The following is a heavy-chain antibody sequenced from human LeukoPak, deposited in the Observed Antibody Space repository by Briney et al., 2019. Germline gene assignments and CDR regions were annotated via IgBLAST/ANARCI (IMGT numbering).Heavy chain of an antibody. CDR2: IYYSGST. CDR3: ARSLAYGDSDY. D-gene: IGHD4-17*01. J-gene: IGHJ4*02. V-gene: IGHV4-59*01. CDR1: GGSISSYY. Sequence: PSETLSLTCTVSGGSISSYYWSWIRQSPRKGLQWIGYIYYSGSTNYNPSLKSRVTISVDTSKNQFSLRLTSVTAADTAVYYCARSLAYGDSDYWGQGTLVTVSS.